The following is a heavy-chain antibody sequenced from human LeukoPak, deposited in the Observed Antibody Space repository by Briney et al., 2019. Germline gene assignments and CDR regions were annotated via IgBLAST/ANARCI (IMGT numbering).Heavy chain of an antibody. D-gene: IGHD2-15*01. J-gene: IGHJ5*02. CDR3: ARVDGRCSGGSCYSGWFDP. CDR2: IYYSGST. Sequence: SGTLSLTCTVSGGSISSYYWSWIRQPPGKGLEWIGYIYYSGSTNYNPSLKSRVTISVDTSKNQFSLKLSSVTAADTAVYYCARVDGRCSGGSCYSGWFDPWGQGTLVTVSS. V-gene: IGHV4-59*01. CDR1: GGSISSYY.